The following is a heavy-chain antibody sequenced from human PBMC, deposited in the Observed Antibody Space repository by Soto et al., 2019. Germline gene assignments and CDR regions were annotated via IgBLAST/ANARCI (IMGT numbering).Heavy chain of an antibody. D-gene: IGHD3-16*01. CDR2: ISYDGSNK. Sequence: GGSLRLSCAASGFTFSSYGMHWVRQAPGKGLEWVAVISYDGSNKYYADSVKGRFTISRDNSKNTLYLQMNSLRAEDTAVYYCAKDGVRYVEGYYFDYWGQGTLVTVSS. J-gene: IGHJ4*02. V-gene: IGHV3-30*18. CDR1: GFTFSSYG. CDR3: AKDGVRYVEGYYFDY.